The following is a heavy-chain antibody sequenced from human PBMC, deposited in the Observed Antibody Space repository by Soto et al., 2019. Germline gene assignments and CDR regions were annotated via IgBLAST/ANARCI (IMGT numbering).Heavy chain of an antibody. CDR1: GASVSSGTYY. CDR3: GRARSAEARGVGY. D-gene: IGHD3-3*01. J-gene: IGHJ4*02. CDR2: ISYSGST. V-gene: IGHV4-61*01. Sequence: QVQLQESGPGLVKPSETLSLTCTVSGASVSSGTYYWTWIRQPPGKGLEWIGYISYSGSTNYNPTLKIRVXXAXDXXTSLFALKLSSVTAADTAVYYCGRARSAEARGVGYWGQGSLVTVSS.